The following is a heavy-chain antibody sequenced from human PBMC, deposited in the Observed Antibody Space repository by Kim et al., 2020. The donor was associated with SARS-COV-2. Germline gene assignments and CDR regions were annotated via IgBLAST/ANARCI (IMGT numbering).Heavy chain of an antibody. CDR3: ARVPHGFYGSGYNSAGWFDP. Sequence: ASVKVSCKASGYTFTSYGISWVRQAPGQGLEWMGWISAYNGNTNYAQKLQGRVTMTTDTSTSTAYMELRSLRSDDTAVYYCARVPHGFYGSGYNSAGWFDPWGQGTLVTVSS. CDR2: ISAYNGNT. J-gene: IGHJ5*02. D-gene: IGHD3-10*01. CDR1: GYTFTSYG. V-gene: IGHV1-18*01.